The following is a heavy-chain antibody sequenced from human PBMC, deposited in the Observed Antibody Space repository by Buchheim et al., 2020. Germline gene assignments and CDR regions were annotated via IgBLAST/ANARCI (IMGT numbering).Heavy chain of an antibody. Sequence: EVQLVESGGGLVQPGGSLRLSCAASGFTFSSYEMNWVRQAPGKGLEWVSYISSSGSTIYYADSVKGRFTISRDNAKNSLSLQMNSLRAEDTAVYYCAREGSGGSIFIYYFDYWGQGTL. CDR3: AREGSGGSIFIYYFDY. CDR1: GFTFSSYE. D-gene: IGHD2-15*01. V-gene: IGHV3-48*03. CDR2: ISSSGSTI. J-gene: IGHJ4*02.